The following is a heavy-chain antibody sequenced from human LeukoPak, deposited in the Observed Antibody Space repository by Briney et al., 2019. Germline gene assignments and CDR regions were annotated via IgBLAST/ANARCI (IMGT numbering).Heavy chain of an antibody. CDR2: VYSDCVT. V-gene: IGHV3-66*02. CDR1: RFTVCSYD. CDR3: VRDRAEGRARVEFDP. Sequence: GGSVTLSCAASRFTVCSYDMRWLPKAPGKGREGVTLVYSDCVTRYADSVQGRFTISRDNSKNTVYLQMNNLRVEDTAVYHCVRDRAEGRARVEFDPWGQGILVTVSS. J-gene: IGHJ5*02.